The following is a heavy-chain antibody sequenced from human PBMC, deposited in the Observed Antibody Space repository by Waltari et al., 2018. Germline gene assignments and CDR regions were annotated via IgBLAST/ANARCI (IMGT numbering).Heavy chain of an antibody. CDR3: AKDHDGAGFGETFDI. CDR1: GFTFDDYA. CDR2: ISWNSGSI. D-gene: IGHD3-10*01. J-gene: IGHJ3*02. Sequence: EVQLVESGGGLVQPGRSLRLSCAASGFTFDDYAMHWVRQAPGKGLGWVSGISWNSGSIGYADSVKGRFTISRDNAKNSLYLQMNSLRAEDTALYYCAKDHDGAGFGETFDIWGQGTMVTVSS. V-gene: IGHV3-9*01.